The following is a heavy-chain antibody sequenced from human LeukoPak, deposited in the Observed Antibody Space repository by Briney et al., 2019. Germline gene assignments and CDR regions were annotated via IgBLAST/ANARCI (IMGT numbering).Heavy chain of an antibody. Sequence: GGSLRLSCAASEFTFSSFAMSWVRQAPGKGLEWVSAISGSGGSTYYADSVKGRFTISRDNSKNTLYLQMNSLRAEDTAVYYCAKARLTVTSRYYTMDVWGQGTTVTASS. CDR1: EFTFSSFA. CDR2: ISGSGGST. V-gene: IGHV3-23*01. J-gene: IGHJ6*02. CDR3: AKARLTVTSRYYTMDV. D-gene: IGHD4-4*01.